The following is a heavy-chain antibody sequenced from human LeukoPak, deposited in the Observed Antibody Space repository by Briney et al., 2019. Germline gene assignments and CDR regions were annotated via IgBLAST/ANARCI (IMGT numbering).Heavy chain of an antibody. CDR2: ISSSSSYI. Sequence: GSLRLSCAASGFTFSSYSMNWVRQAPGEGLEWVSSISSSSSYIYYADSVKGRFTISRDNAKNSLYLQMNSLRAEDTAVYYCARDTRGSFDYWGQGTLVTVSS. CDR3: ARDTRGSFDY. J-gene: IGHJ4*02. CDR1: GFTFSSYS. V-gene: IGHV3-21*01. D-gene: IGHD5-12*01.